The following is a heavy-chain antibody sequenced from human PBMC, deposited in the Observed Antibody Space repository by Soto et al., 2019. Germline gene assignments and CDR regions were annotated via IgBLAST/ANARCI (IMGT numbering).Heavy chain of an antibody. J-gene: IGHJ4*02. CDR3: ARHAAWLKLRYLSGN. V-gene: IGHV4-59*08. Sequence: SETLSLTCTVSGGSISSYYWSWIRQPPGKGLEWIGYIYYSGSTNYNPSLKSRVTISVDTSKNQFSLKLSSVTAADTAVYYCARHAAWLKLRYLSGNWGQGTRVTVSS. CDR2: IYYSGST. CDR1: GGSISSYY. D-gene: IGHD3-22*01.